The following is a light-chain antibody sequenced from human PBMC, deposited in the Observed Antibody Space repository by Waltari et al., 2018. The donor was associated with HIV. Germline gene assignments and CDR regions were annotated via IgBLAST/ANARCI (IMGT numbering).Light chain of an antibody. CDR1: QSVSSSF. Sequence: IVFTASPGTLALSPGERATLSCRASQSVSSSFLAWYQQKSGQAPRLLIYGASSRATGIADRFSGSGSGTDFTLTISRLEPEDFAVYYCQQYGSSPCTFGPGTKVDVK. CDR3: QQYGSSPCT. V-gene: IGKV3-20*01. CDR2: GAS. J-gene: IGKJ3*01.